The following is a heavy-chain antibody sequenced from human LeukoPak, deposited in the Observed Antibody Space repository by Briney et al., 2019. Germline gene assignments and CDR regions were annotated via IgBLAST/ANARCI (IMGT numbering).Heavy chain of an antibody. D-gene: IGHD3-22*01. V-gene: IGHV5-51*01. CDR3: AVYYYDNSGYLPFDY. J-gene: IGHJ4*02. Sequence: GESLKISCKGSGYSFTSDWIAWVRQMPGKGLEWMGIMSPGDSDIRYNPSFQGQVIISADKSISTAYLQWSSLKASDTAMYYCAVYYYDNSGYLPFDYWGQGTLVTVSS. CDR1: GYSFTSDW. CDR2: MSPGDSDI.